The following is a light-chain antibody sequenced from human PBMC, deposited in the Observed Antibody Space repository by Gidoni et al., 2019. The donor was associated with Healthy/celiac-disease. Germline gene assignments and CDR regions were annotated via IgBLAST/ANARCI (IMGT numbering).Light chain of an antibody. CDR3: QQYYSTPLT. CDR2: WAS. J-gene: IGKJ4*01. V-gene: IGKV4-1*01. CDR1: QSVLYSSNNKNY. Sequence: DIVMTPSTDSLAVSLGERATINCKSSQSVLYSSNNKNYLAWSQQKPGQPPKLLIYWASTREAGVPDRFSGSGSGTDFTLTISSLQAEDVAVYYCQQYYSTPLTFGGGTKVEIK.